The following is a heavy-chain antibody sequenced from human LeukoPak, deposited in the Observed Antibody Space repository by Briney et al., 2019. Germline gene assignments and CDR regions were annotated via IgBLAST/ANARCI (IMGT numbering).Heavy chain of an antibody. D-gene: IGHD3-10*01. V-gene: IGHV4-59*08. CDR2: IYDIGTT. CDR3: ARLYGSGPRGAFDI. J-gene: IGHJ3*02. CDR1: GGSLGREF. Sequence: SETLSLTCTVSGGSLGREFWTWIRQPPGKGLEWIGYIYDIGTTNYNPSLKSRATIFVDTSRNQFSLNLTSVTAADTAVYYCARLYGSGPRGAFDIWGQGTLVTVSS.